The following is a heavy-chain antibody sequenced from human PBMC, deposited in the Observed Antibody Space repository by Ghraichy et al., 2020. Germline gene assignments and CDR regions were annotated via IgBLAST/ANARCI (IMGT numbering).Heavy chain of an antibody. V-gene: IGHV1-2*06. J-gene: IGHJ6*02. Sequence: ASVKVSCKASGYSFTGYYIHWVRQAPGQGFEWMGQISPNTGDTDYAQKFQGRVTMTRDTSISTVYMELSRLRSDDAAIYYCARDRYYYDSTGWFLPPNYYYYGMDVWGQGTTVTVSS. CDR1: GYSFTGYY. CDR2: ISPNTGDT. CDR3: ARDRYYYDSTGWFLPPNYYYYGMDV. D-gene: IGHD3-22*01.